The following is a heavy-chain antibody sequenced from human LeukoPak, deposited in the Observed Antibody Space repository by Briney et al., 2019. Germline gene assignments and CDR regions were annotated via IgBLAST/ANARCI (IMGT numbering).Heavy chain of an antibody. D-gene: IGHD1-1*01. V-gene: IGHV3-11*01. CDR3: ARDLGTQEYFDY. Sequence: GGSLRLSCAASGFTFSDYYMSWIRQASGKGLEWISYISSSGRITHYTDSVKGRFTISRDNAKNSLYLVMDSLRAKDTAVYFCARDLGTQEYFDYWGQGSRVSVSS. CDR2: ISSSGRIT. J-gene: IGHJ4*02. CDR1: GFTFSDYY.